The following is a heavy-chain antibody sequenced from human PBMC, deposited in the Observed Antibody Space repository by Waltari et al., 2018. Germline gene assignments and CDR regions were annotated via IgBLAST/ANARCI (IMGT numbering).Heavy chain of an antibody. Sequence: EVQLVESGGGLVKPGGSLRLSCAASGFSFSSYSMIWVRQAPGGGLECVSSINKKGNYKYYADAVTVPFTISRDSATNSLYLQMTSLRVEDTAVYYCAKGDTLTTRFFDPWGQGTLVTVSS. V-gene: IGHV3-21*01. CDR1: GFSFSSYS. CDR3: AKGDTLTTRFFDP. J-gene: IGHJ5*02. D-gene: IGHD4-17*01. CDR2: INKKGNYK.